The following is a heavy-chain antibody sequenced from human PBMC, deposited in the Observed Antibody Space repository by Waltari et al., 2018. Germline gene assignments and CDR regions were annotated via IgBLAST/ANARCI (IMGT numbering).Heavy chain of an antibody. J-gene: IGHJ4*02. D-gene: IGHD3-16*01. Sequence: QVDLVESGGGLVEPGGSLRLSCVASGFSFSNSYMSWVRQAPGRGLEWLSYISDDDSYTNYTDSVKGRFTISRDNTKNSLYLQMNSLRAEDTAVYYCVREITRGGYYFNFWGPGTLVTVSS. V-gene: IGHV3-11*06. CDR2: ISDDDSYT. CDR3: VREITRGGYYFNF. CDR1: GFSFSNSY.